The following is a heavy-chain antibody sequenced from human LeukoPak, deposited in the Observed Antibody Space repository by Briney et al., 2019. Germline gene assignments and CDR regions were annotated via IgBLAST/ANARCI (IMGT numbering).Heavy chain of an antibody. D-gene: IGHD5-18*01. J-gene: IGHJ4*02. V-gene: IGHV1-69*13. CDR3: ARDPTRYSYDPKDPSYYFDY. CDR1: GGTFSSYA. CDR2: IIPIFGTA. Sequence: GASVTVSCKASGGTFSSYAISWVRQAPGQGLEWMGGIIPIFGTANYAQKFQGRVTITADESTSTAYMELSSLRSEDTAVYYCARDPTRYSYDPKDPSYYFDYWGQGTLVTVSS.